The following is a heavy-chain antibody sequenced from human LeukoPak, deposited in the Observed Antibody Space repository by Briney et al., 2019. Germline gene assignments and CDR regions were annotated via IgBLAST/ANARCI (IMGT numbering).Heavy chain of an antibody. CDR3: ARSGVGYYYDSSGHYPLDS. V-gene: IGHV1-18*01. J-gene: IGHJ4*02. CDR2: ISAYNGKT. Sequence: ASVKVSCKASGYTFTNYGISWVRQAPGHGLEWMGWISAYNGKTNYAQKLQGRVTMTTDTSTSTAYMELRSLRSDDTAVYYCARSGVGYYYDSSGHYPLDSWGQGTLVTVSS. D-gene: IGHD3-22*01. CDR1: GYTFTNYG.